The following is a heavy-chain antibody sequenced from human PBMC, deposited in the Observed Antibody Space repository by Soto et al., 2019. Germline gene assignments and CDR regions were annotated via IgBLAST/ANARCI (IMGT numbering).Heavy chain of an antibody. V-gene: IGHV3-30*04. J-gene: IGHJ5*02. CDR3: ARDMYSSDYFVKWFDP. CDR1: GFSFSSYA. CDR2: ISKDGMNK. D-gene: IGHD6-19*01. Sequence: QVRLVESGGGVVQPGRSLRLSCTASGFSFSSYAMYWFRQPPGKGLEWVAVISKDGMNKNYAASVKGRVTVSRDNANYSMDLQLNSLRGEDTAMYYCARDMYSSDYFVKWFDPWGQGTLVTVSS.